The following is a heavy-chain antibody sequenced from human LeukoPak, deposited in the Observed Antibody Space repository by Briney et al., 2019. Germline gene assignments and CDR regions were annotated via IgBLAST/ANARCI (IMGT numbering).Heavy chain of an antibody. V-gene: IGHV3-30*02. J-gene: IGHJ3*02. Sequence: GGSLRLSCAASGFTFTSFAMSWVRQAPGKGLEWVAFIRYDGNNKLYADSMKGRFTISRDNAKNSLYLQMNSLRAEDTAVYYCARDRRTGIDAFDIWGQGTMVTVPS. CDR3: ARDRRTGIDAFDI. D-gene: IGHD3-10*01. CDR1: GFTFTSFA. CDR2: IRYDGNNK.